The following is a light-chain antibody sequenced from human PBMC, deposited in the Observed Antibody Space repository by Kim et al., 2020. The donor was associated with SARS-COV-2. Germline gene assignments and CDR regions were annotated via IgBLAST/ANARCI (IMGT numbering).Light chain of an antibody. CDR2: DAS. Sequence: ASVGDRVTIACRASQSISSWLAWYQQKPGKAPKLLIYDASSLESGVPSRFSGSGSGTEFTLTISSLQPDDFATYYCQQYNSYPWTFGQGTKVDIK. CDR1: QSISSW. V-gene: IGKV1-5*01. CDR3: QQYNSYPWT. J-gene: IGKJ1*01.